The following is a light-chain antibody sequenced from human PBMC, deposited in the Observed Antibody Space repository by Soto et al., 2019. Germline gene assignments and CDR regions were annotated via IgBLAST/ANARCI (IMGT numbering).Light chain of an antibody. J-gene: IGKJ2*01. CDR2: GAS. CDR3: QHFNIWPYT. CDR1: QSVSYY. Sequence: EIVLTQSPGTLSLSPGERATLSCRASQSVSYYLAWYQQKPGQAPRLLIYGASTRATGIPARFSGSGSGTEFTLTISSPQSEDFAIYYCQHFNIWPYTFGQGTKVDIK. V-gene: IGKV3-15*01.